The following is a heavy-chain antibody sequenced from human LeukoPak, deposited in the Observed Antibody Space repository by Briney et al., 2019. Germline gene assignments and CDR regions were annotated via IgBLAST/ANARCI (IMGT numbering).Heavy chain of an antibody. CDR2: ISHSGTT. D-gene: IGHD3-10*01. CDR3: ARGGSRSPLAY. Sequence: PSETLCLTCTVSGASTSGFCWSWIRQPPGKGLEWIGYISHSGTTTYKPSLKNRVTLSVDTYKNELSLNLGFVSAADTAAYTCARGGSRSPLAYWGQGSLVTVSS. J-gene: IGHJ4*02. V-gene: IGHV4-59*01. CDR1: GASTSGFC.